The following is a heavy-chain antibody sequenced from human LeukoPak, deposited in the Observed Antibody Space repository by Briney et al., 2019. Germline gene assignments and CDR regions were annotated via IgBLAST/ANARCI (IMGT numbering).Heavy chain of an antibody. CDR3: ARDKREFQVLFRKYYDSMDV. V-gene: IGHV3-21*01. J-gene: IGHJ6*03. D-gene: IGHD3-10*01. CDR1: GFTFDDYG. CDR2: ISSSSSYI. Sequence: GGSLRLSCAASGFTFDDYGMSWVRQAPGKGLEWVSSISSSSSYIYYADSVKGRFTISRDNAKNSLYLQMNSLRAEDTAVYYCARDKREFQVLFRKYYDSMDVWGKGTTVIISS.